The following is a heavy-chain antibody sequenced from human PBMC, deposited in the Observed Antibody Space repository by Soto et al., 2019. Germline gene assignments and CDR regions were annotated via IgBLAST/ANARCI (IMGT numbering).Heavy chain of an antibody. V-gene: IGHV3-53*01. CDR2: IYSGGST. J-gene: IGHJ6*02. D-gene: IGHD4-17*01. CDR3: ARARTTFGYYYGMDV. Sequence: PGGSLRLSCAASGFTVSSNYMSWVRQAPGKGLEWVSVIYSGGSTYYADSVKGRFTISRDNSKNTLYLQMNSLRAEDTAVYYCARARTTFGYYYGMDVWGQGTTVTV. CDR1: GFTVSSNY.